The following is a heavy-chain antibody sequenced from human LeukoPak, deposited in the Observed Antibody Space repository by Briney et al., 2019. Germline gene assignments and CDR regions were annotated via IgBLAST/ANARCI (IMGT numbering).Heavy chain of an antibody. CDR2: IHRSGSP. V-gene: IGHV4-4*02. J-gene: IGHJ4*02. CDR1: LDSTTSNF. Sequence: SETLSPTCTVSLDSTTSNFWSWVRQPPGKGLEWIGEIHRSGSPNYNPSLQSRVTISIDRSRNQIALESSSVTAADTAVYYCAREILGGFNPGAYWGQGTLVTVSS. D-gene: IGHD1-14*01. CDR3: AREILGGFNPGAY.